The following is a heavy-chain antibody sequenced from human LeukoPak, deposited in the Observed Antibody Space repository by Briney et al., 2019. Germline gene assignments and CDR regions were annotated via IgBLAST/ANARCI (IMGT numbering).Heavy chain of an antibody. CDR2: IKSKTDGGTT. D-gene: IGHD3-16*01. V-gene: IGHV3-15*01. J-gene: IGHJ4*02. Sequence: SGGSLRLSCAASGFTFSNVWTNWVRQAPGKGLEWVGRIKSKTDGGTTDYAAPVKGRFTISRDDSEKTLSLQMNSLKSEDTAVYYCTQGGTKAYSWGQGTLVTVSS. CDR3: TQGGTKAYS. CDR1: GFTFSNVW.